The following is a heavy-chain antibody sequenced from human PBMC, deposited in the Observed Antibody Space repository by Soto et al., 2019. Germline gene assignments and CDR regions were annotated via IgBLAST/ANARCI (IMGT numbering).Heavy chain of an antibody. V-gene: IGHV1-18*01. D-gene: IGHD5-12*01. J-gene: IGHJ6*03. Sequence: ASVKVSCKASGYTFTSYGISWVRQAPGQGLEWMGWISAYNGNTNYAQKLQGRVIMTTDTSTSTAYMELRSLRSDDTAVYYCARVIPSWLRNPGYYYYYYMDVWGKGTTVTVSS. CDR1: GYTFTSYG. CDR2: ISAYNGNT. CDR3: ARVIPSWLRNPGYYYYYYMDV.